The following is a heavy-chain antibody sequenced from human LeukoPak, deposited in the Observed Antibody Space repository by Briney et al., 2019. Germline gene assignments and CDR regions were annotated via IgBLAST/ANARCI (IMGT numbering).Heavy chain of an antibody. D-gene: IGHD6-6*01. CDR2: ISGNSGSI. V-gene: IGHV3-9*01. J-gene: IGHJ6*03. CDR3: ARSKGEQLASYYYYMDV. Sequence: PGGSLRLSCAASGFTFDDYAMHWVRQAPGTGLEWVSGISGNSGSIAYADSVKGRFTISRDNAKNSLYLQMNSLRAEDTAVYYCARSKGEQLASYYYYMDVWGKGTTVTVSS. CDR1: GFTFDDYA.